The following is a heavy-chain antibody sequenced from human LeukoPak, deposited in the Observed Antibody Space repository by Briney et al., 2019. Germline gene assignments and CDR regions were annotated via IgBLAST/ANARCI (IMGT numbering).Heavy chain of an antibody. J-gene: IGHJ4*02. Sequence: PGTSLRLSCVAPGFIFSDYGMHWVRQAAGKGLEWVAVIWNHGGQYRYTDSVKGRFTISRDNSRNTLYLQMNSLRVEDTAVYYCARDDGFDDYERMRYTNTFDYWGQGTLVTVSS. D-gene: IGHD4/OR15-4a*01. CDR2: IWNHGGQY. CDR3: ARDDGFDDYERMRYTNTFDY. CDR1: GFIFSDYG. V-gene: IGHV3-33*01.